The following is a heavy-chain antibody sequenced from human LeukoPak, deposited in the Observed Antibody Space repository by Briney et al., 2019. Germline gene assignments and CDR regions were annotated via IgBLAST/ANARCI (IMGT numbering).Heavy chain of an antibody. CDR3: ARLNSGYFSYFDY. V-gene: IGHV3-7*01. J-gene: IGHJ4*02. Sequence: GGSLRLSCAASGLTFSRYWMSWVRQAPGKGLEWVANIKQDGSEKYYVDSVKGRFTISRDNAKNSLYLQMNSLRAEDTAVYYCARLNSGYFSYFDYWGQGTLVTVSS. D-gene: IGHD5-12*01. CDR1: GLTFSRYW. CDR2: IKQDGSEK.